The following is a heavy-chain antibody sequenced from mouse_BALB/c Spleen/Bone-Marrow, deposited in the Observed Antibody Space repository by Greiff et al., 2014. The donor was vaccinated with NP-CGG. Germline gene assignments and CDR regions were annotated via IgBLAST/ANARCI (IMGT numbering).Heavy chain of an antibody. Sequence: EVKVEESGGGLVKPGGSLKLSCAASGFTFSDYYMYWVRQTPEKRLEWVATISDASTYTYYADSVKGRFTISRDKSKNKLYLQISSLQSEDTAMYYCTRSGKGYGDIDYWGQGTSLTVSS. CDR3: TRSGKGYGDIDY. J-gene: IGHJ4*01. D-gene: IGHD1-1*02. CDR2: ISDASTYT. CDR1: GFTFSDYY. V-gene: IGHV5-4*02.